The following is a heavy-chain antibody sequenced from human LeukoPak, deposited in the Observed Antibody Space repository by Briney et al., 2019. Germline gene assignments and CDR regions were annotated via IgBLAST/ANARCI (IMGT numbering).Heavy chain of an antibody. D-gene: IGHD3-10*01. CDR3: ARHSGPGGFDP. V-gene: IGHV4-59*08. J-gene: IGHJ5*02. CDR1: GGSISSYY. CDR2: LYNSGST. Sequence: SETLSLTCTVSGGSISSYYWNWMRQPPGKGLEWIGYLYNSGSTNYNPSLKSRLTISVDTSKNQFSLKLSSVTAADTAVYYCARHSGPGGFDPWGQGTLVTVSS.